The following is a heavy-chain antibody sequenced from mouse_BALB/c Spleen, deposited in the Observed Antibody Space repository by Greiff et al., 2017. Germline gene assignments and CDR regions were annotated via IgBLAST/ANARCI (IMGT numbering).Heavy chain of an antibody. CDR2: ISSGGST. D-gene: IGHD1-1*01. J-gene: IGHJ1*01. Sequence: EVKLMESGGGLVKPGGSLKLSCAASGFTFSSYAMSWVRQTPEKRLEWVASISSGGSTYYPDSVKGRFTISRDNARNILYLQMSSLRSEDTARYYCARVNGSPFWYFDVWGAGTTVTVSS. CDR3: ARVNGSPFWYFDV. CDR1: GFTFSSYA. V-gene: IGHV5-6-5*01.